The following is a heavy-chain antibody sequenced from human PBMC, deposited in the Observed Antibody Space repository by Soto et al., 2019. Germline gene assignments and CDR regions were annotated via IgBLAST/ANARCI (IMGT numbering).Heavy chain of an antibody. D-gene: IGHD1-1*01. J-gene: IGHJ4*02. Sequence: SETLSLTCAVSGGSISSGGYSWSWIRQPPGKGLEWIGYIYHSGSTYYNPSLKSRVTISVDRSKNQFSLKLSSVTAADTAVYYCARVCRDGYNYYFDYWGQGTLVTFS. V-gene: IGHV4-30-2*01. CDR2: IYHSGST. CDR3: ARVCRDGYNYYFDY. CDR1: GGSISSGGYS.